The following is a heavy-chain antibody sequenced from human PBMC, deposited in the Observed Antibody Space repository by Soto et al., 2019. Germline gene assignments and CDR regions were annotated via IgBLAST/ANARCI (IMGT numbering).Heavy chain of an antibody. Sequence: GGSLRLSCAASGFTFSSYAMHWVRQAPGKGLEWVAVISYDGSNKYYADSVKGRFTISRDNSKNTLYLQMNSLRAEDTAVYYYARDYQLDYWGQGTLVTVSS. J-gene: IGHJ4*02. V-gene: IGHV3-30-3*01. CDR1: GFTFSSYA. CDR3: ARDYQLDY. CDR2: ISYDGSNK. D-gene: IGHD2-2*01.